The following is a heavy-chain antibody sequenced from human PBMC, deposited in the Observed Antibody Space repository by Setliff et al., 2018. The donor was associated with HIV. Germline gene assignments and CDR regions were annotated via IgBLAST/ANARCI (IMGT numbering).Heavy chain of an antibody. CDR1: GFRVTDSY. Sequence: PGGSLRLSCEASGFRVTDSYMDWVRQAPGKGLEWGAFIRYDGSNIYYADSVRGRFAISRDNFKDTVYLQVHSLRIEDTAVYYCARDLASPDYSSGCPGYWGQGTLVSVSS. J-gene: IGHJ4*02. CDR2: IRYDGSNI. V-gene: IGHV3-30*02. D-gene: IGHD6-19*01. CDR3: ARDLASPDYSSGCPGY.